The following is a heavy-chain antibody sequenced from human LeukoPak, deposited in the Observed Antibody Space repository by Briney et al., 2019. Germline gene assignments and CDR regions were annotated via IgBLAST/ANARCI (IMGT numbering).Heavy chain of an antibody. D-gene: IGHD3-10*01. CDR2: IYHSGST. CDR1: GYSISSGYY. Sequence: PSETPSLTCVVSGYSISSGYYWGWIRQPPGKGLEWIGNIYHSGSTYYNPSLKSRVTISVDTSKNQFSLKLSSVTTADTAVYYCARVKGYYGSGRPSSNWFDPWGQGTLVTVSS. V-gene: IGHV4-38-2*01. J-gene: IGHJ5*02. CDR3: ARVKGYYGSGRPSSNWFDP.